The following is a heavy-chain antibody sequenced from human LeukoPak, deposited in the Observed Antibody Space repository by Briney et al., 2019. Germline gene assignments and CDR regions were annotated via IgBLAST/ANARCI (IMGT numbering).Heavy chain of an antibody. V-gene: IGHV4-39*07. CDR1: GGSISSSSYY. J-gene: IGHJ4*02. CDR2: IYYSGST. Sequence: SETLSLTCTVSGGSISSSSYYWGWIRQPPGKGLEWIGSIYYSGSTYYNPSLKSRVTMSVDTSKKQVSLKLSSVTAADTAVYYCARDRGRGYDSYFDNWGQGTLVTVSS. D-gene: IGHD5-12*01. CDR3: ARDRGRGYDSYFDN.